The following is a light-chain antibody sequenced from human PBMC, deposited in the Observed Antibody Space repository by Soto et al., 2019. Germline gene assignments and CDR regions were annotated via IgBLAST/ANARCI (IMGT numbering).Light chain of an antibody. Sequence: QSVLTQPPSVSAAPGQKVTVSCSGSSSNIGNNHVSWYQHLPGTAPKVLIYDNNKRPSGIPDRFSGSKSATSATLDITGLQTGDEADYHCGSWDRSLRGWVFGGGTKLTVL. CDR1: SSNIGNNH. CDR2: DNN. CDR3: GSWDRSLRGWV. J-gene: IGLJ3*02. V-gene: IGLV1-51*01.